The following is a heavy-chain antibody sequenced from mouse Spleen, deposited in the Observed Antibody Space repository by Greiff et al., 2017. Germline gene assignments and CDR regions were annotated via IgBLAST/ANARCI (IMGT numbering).Heavy chain of an antibody. V-gene: IGHV14-4*01. Sequence: VQLQQSGAELVRPGASVKLSCTASGFNIKDDYMHWVKQRPEQGLEWIGWIDPENGDTEYASKFQGKATIRADTSSNTAYLQLSSLTSEDTAVYYCTTGGDYDYWGQGTTLTVSS. CDR3: TTGGDYDY. CDR2: IDPENGDT. D-gene: IGHD2-4*01. J-gene: IGHJ2*01. CDR1: GFNIKDDY.